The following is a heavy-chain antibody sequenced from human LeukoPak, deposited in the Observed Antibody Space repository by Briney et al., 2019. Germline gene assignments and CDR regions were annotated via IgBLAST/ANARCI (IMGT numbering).Heavy chain of an antibody. CDR3: ARDRITMVRGVKPKLFDY. D-gene: IGHD3-10*01. V-gene: IGHV3-7*01. Sequence: GGSLRLSCAASGFTFSSYCMSWVRQAPGKGLEWVANIKQDGSEKYYVDSVKGRFTISRDNAKNSLYLQMNSLRAEDTAVYYCARDRITMVRGVKPKLFDYWGQGTLVTVPS. J-gene: IGHJ4*02. CDR1: GFTFSSYC. CDR2: IKQDGSEK.